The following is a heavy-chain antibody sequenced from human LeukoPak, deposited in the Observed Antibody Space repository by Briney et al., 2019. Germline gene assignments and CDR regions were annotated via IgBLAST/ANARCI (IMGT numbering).Heavy chain of an antibody. J-gene: IGHJ6*02. V-gene: IGHV1-2*02. CDR3: ARDLSPYYDFWSGYYPRRAGMDV. D-gene: IGHD3-3*01. Sequence: ASVKVSCKASGYTFTGYYMHWVRQAPGQGLEWMGWINPNSGGTNYAQKFQGRVTMTRDTSISTAYMELSRLRPDDTAVYYCARDLSPYYDFWSGYYPRRAGMDVWGQGTTVTVSS. CDR1: GYTFTGYY. CDR2: INPNSGGT.